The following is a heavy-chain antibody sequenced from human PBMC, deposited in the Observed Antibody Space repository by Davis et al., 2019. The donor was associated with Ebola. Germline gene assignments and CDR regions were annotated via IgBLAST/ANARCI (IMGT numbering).Heavy chain of an antibody. CDR1: GGSSLGFK. Sequence: MPSETLSLTCAVYGGSSLGFKWSWVRQPPGKGLEWIGEISLGGTTNYTPSLKSRNSMSLDTSRNQFSLHLKSVTAADTAVYYCSRTSLTSTSDLGLGSNYFDPWGQGTLVTVSS. D-gene: IGHD5-24*01. J-gene: IGHJ5*02. CDR2: ISLGGTT. CDR3: SRTSLTSTSDLGLGSNYFDP. V-gene: IGHV4-34*01.